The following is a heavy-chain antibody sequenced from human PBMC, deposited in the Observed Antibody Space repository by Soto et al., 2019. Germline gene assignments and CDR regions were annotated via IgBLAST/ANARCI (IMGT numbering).Heavy chain of an antibody. CDR3: ARLSRATVATPAAFDY. V-gene: IGHV5-51*01. CDR1: GYSFNRYY. Sequence: PGESLKISCKGSGYSFNRYYIAWVRQMPGKGLEWMGIVHPGDSDTRYSPSFQGQVTISADRSIGTAYLQWSSLKASDTAIYYCARLSRATVATPAAFDYWGREPWSPSPQ. CDR2: VHPGDSDT. D-gene: IGHD4-17*01. J-gene: IGHJ4*02.